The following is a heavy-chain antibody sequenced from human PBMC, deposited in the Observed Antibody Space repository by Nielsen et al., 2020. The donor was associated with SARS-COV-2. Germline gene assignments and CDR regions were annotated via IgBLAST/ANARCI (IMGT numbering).Heavy chain of an antibody. D-gene: IGHD3-10*01. V-gene: IGHV7-4-1*02. CDR2: IDTNVGKP. J-gene: IGHJ6*02. Sequence: ASALVFSNASSYSFFKYPLNWVLHPPGQGLAWMGWIDTNVGKPTYAQAFSGRFVFSLDTSVSTAFLQIISLKAADSAVYFCARDSYGSVGTVSHGMDVWGQGTTVTVSS. CDR3: ARDSYGSVGTVSHGMDV. CDR1: SYSFFKYP.